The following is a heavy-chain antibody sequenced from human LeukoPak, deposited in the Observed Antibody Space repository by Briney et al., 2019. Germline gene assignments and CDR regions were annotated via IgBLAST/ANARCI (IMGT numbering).Heavy chain of an antibody. CDR1: GYTFTSYG. CDR3: ARGSANDFWSGLVLIDY. J-gene: IGHJ4*02. Sequence: ASVKVSCKASGYTFTSYGISWVRQAPGQGLEWMGWISAYNGNTNYAQKLHGRVTMTTDTSTSTAYMELRSLRSDDTAVYYCARGSANDFWSGLVLIDYWGQGTLVTVSS. D-gene: IGHD3-3*01. V-gene: IGHV1-18*01. CDR2: ISAYNGNT.